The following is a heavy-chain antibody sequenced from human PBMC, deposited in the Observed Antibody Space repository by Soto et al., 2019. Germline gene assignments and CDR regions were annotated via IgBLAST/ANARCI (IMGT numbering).Heavy chain of an antibody. Sequence: GGSLRLSCAASGFTFDDYAMHWVRQAPGKGLEWVSGISWNSGSIGYADSVKGRFTISRDNAKNSLYLQMNSLRAEDTALYYCAKDKGIAVAGGNFDYWGQGTLVTVSS. D-gene: IGHD6-19*01. CDR3: AKDKGIAVAGGNFDY. CDR1: GFTFDDYA. V-gene: IGHV3-9*01. CDR2: ISWNSGSI. J-gene: IGHJ4*02.